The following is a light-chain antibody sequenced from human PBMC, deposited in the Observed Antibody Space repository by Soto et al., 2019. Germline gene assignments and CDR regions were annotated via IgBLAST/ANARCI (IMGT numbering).Light chain of an antibody. J-gene: IGKJ2*01. CDR3: QQRSNWPPT. CDR1: QSVSSY. Sequence: EIVLTQSPATLSLSPGERATLSCRASQSVSSYLAWYQQKPGQAPRLLIYDASNSATGIPARFSGSGSGTDFTLTISSLEPEDFAVYYGQQRSNWPPTFGQGTKLEMK. V-gene: IGKV3-11*01. CDR2: DAS.